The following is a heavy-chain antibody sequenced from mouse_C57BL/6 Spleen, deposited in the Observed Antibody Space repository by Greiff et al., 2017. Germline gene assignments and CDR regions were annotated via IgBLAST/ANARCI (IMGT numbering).Heavy chain of an antibody. J-gene: IGHJ4*01. CDR3: SRGGYSDYAMDY. V-gene: IGHV1-80*01. D-gene: IGHD2-12*01. CDR1: GYAFSSYW. Sequence: QVQLQQSGAELVKPGASVKISCKASGYAFSSYWMNWVKQRPGTGLEWIGQLYTGDGDTNYNGKFKGKDTLTADKSSSTAYMQLSSRTSEDSAVYFCSRGGYSDYAMDYWCQGTSVTVSS. CDR2: LYTGDGDT.